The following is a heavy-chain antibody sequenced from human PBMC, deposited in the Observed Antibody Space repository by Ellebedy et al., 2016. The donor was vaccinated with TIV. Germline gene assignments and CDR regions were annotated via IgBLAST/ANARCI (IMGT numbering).Heavy chain of an antibody. CDR3: AKLDSSGYYYGRSDY. CDR1: GFTFRNFA. V-gene: IGHV3-23*01. Sequence: GESLKISCAASGFTFRNFAMTWVRQAPGKGLEWVSSISSSGVSTDYADSVRGRVTISRDNSKNTLYLQMNSLRADDSAVYYCAKLDSSGYYYGRSDYWGQGTLVTVSS. J-gene: IGHJ4*02. D-gene: IGHD3-22*01. CDR2: ISSSGVST.